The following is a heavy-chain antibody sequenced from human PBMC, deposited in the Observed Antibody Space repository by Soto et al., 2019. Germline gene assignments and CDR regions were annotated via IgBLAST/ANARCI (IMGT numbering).Heavy chain of an antibody. V-gene: IGHV3-23*01. J-gene: IGHJ4*02. CDR2: ISYDGGTT. CDR1: EFTFSNYA. CDR3: AKNPGYYYDSTGYHFDY. Sequence: HPGRSLRLSSAASEFTFSNYAMSWVRQAPGKGLEWASAISYDGGTTYYANSVKGRLTISRDNSKNTLYLQMNSLRAEDTAVYYCAKNPGYYYDSTGYHFDYWGQGT. D-gene: IGHD3-22*01.